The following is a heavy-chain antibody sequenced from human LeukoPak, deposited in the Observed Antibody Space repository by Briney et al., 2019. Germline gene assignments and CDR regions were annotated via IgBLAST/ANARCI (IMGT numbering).Heavy chain of an antibody. D-gene: IGHD3-22*01. CDR2: INHSGST. CDR1: GGSFSGYY. Sequence: SETLSLTCAVYGGSFSGYYWSWIRQPPGKGLEWIGEINHSGSTNYNPSLKSRVTISVDTSKNQFSLKLSSVTAADTAVYYCARSPSSGYYYYFDYWGQRTLVTVSS. V-gene: IGHV4-34*01. J-gene: IGHJ4*02. CDR3: ARSPSSGYYYYFDY.